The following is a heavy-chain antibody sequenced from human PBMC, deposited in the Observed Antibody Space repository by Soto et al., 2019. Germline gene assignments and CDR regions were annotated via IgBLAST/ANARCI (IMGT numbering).Heavy chain of an antibody. Sequence: GGSLRLSCAASGFTFSSYAMHWVRQAPGKGLEWVAVISYDGSNKYYADSVKGRFTISRDNSKNTLYLQMNSLRAEDTAVYYCAAAAGTYYYYYYGMDVWGQGTTVTVSS. V-gene: IGHV3-30-3*01. D-gene: IGHD6-13*01. J-gene: IGHJ6*02. CDR1: GFTFSSYA. CDR2: ISYDGSNK. CDR3: AAAAGTYYYYYYGMDV.